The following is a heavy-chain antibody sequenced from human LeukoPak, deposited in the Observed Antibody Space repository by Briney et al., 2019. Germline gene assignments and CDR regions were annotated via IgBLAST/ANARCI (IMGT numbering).Heavy chain of an antibody. J-gene: IGHJ4*02. CDR2: ISGSGGST. CDR3: AKGGDNWNYEYYFDY. V-gene: IGHV3-23*01. CDR1: GFTFSSYA. Sequence: GGSLRLSCAASGFTFSSYAMSWVRQAPGKGLEWVSAISGSGGSTYYADSVKGRFTISRDNSKNTLYLQVNSLRAGDTAVYFCAKGGDNWNYEYYFDYWGQGTLVTVSS. D-gene: IGHD1-7*01.